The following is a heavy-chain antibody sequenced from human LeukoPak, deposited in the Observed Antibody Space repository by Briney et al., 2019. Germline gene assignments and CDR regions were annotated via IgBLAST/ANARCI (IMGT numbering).Heavy chain of an antibody. V-gene: IGHV4-59*01. CDR1: GGSISSYY. Sequence: SETLSLTCTVSGGSISSYYWSWVRQPPGKGLEWIGYIYYSGSTTYNPSLKSRVTISVDTSKNQFSLKLSSVTAADTAVYYCARVKGSGSYIDYWGQGTLVTVSS. D-gene: IGHD3-10*01. J-gene: IGHJ4*02. CDR3: ARVKGSGSYIDY. CDR2: IYYSGST.